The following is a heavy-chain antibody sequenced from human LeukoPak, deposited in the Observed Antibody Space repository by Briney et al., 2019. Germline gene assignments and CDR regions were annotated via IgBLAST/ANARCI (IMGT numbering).Heavy chain of an antibody. Sequence: GRSLRLSCAASGFTFSSYAMHWVRQAPGKGLEWVAAISYDGSYKYYADSVKDRSTISRDFSKNTLYLRMSSLRAEDTAVYYCAKTYSSGWWDLDFWGQGTLVSVSS. CDR1: GFTFSSYA. CDR2: ISYDGSYK. D-gene: IGHD6-19*01. CDR3: AKTYSSGWWDLDF. V-gene: IGHV3-30*18. J-gene: IGHJ4*02.